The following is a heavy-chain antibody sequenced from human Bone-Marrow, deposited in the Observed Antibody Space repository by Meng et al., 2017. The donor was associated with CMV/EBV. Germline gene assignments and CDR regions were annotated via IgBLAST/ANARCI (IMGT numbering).Heavy chain of an antibody. V-gene: IGHV3-74*01. Sequence: LSLTCAASGFTFSSYWMHWVRHTPGKGLVWVSRINSDGSSTSYADSVKGRFTISRDNAKNTVFLQMNSLRAEDTAVYYCARAPRGSGSLMARYWGQGTLVTGYS. CDR3: ARAPRGSGSLMARY. J-gene: IGHJ4*02. CDR2: INSDGSST. CDR1: GFTFSSYW. D-gene: IGHD1-26*01.